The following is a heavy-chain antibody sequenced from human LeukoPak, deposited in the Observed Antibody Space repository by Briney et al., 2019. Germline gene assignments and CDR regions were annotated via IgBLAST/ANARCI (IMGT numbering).Heavy chain of an antibody. CDR1: SGSLGSYY. V-gene: IGHV4-4*07. D-gene: IGHD6-6*01. Sequence: SETLSLTCTVSSGSLGSYYWNWLRQPAGKGLEWIGHIYTSGSTNYNPSLKSRVTVSVDTSKNQFSLKLNSVTAADTAFYYCAREYSSSSGKALDYWGQGTLVIVSS. CDR2: IYTSGST. CDR3: AREYSSSSGKALDY. J-gene: IGHJ4*02.